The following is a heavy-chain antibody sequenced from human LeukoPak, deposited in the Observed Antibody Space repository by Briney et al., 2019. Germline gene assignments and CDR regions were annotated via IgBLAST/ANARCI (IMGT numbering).Heavy chain of an antibody. J-gene: IGHJ4*02. D-gene: IGHD2-21*01. CDR2: IYSGGST. Sequence: PGGSLRLSCAASGFTVSSNYMSWVRQAPGKGLEWVSVIYSGGSTYYSASAKSGLTISRDNSTNKLYLQLNSLRAEDTTAYYYAKGVWCGGEGPFDFWGQGTMVTVSS. V-gene: IGHV3-53*01. CDR1: GFTVSSNY. CDR3: AKGVWCGGEGPFDF.